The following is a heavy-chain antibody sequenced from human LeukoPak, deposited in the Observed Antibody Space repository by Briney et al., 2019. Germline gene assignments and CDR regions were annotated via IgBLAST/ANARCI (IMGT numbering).Heavy chain of an antibody. V-gene: IGHV1-46*03. CDR2: INPSGGST. CDR1: GYTFTRHY. Sequence: ASVKVSCKASGYTFTRHYMHWVRQAPGQGLEGVGIINPSGGSTSYAQKFQGKATMTRDTSTSTVYMELSSLRSEDTAVYYCAKEGDRWQLAPQTDNWFDPWGQGTLVTVSS. D-gene: IGHD6-13*01. J-gene: IGHJ5*02. CDR3: AKEGDRWQLAPQTDNWFDP.